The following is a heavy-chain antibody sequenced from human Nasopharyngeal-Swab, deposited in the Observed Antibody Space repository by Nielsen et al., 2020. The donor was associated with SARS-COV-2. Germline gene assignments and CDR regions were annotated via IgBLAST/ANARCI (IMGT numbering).Heavy chain of an antibody. CDR1: GFTFSSYA. CDR2: ISYDGSNK. Sequence: GGSLRLSCAASGFTFSSYAMHWVRQAPGKGLEWVAVISYDGSNKYYADSVKGRFTISRDNSKNTLYLQMNSLRAEDTAVYYCARGLKYSSGWYSYYYYGMDAWGQGTTVTVSS. J-gene: IGHJ6*02. CDR3: ARGLKYSSGWYSYYYYGMDA. D-gene: IGHD6-19*01. V-gene: IGHV3-30-3*01.